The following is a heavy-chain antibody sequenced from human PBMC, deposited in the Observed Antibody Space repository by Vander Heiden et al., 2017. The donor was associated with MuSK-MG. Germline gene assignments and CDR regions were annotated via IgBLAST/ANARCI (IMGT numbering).Heavy chain of an antibody. J-gene: IGHJ4*02. CDR3: ATAPIAVAGGFDY. CDR2: FDPEDGET. CDR1: RCTLTELS. Sequence: QLQRVQSGGVGTQPGAPGTASCKVGRCTLTELSMHWVRQAPGKGLEWMGGFDPEDGETIYAQKFQGRVTMTEDTSTDTAYMELSSLRSEDTAVYYCATAPIAVAGGFDYWGQGTLVTVSS. D-gene: IGHD6-19*01. V-gene: IGHV1-24*01.